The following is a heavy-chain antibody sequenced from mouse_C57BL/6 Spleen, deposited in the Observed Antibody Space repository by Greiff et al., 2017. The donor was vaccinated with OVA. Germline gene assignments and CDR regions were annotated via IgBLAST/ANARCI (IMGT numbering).Heavy chain of an antibody. CDR1: GYTFTSYW. D-gene: IGHD2-2*01. CDR3: ARWREGDYGYFLPMDY. J-gene: IGHJ4*01. V-gene: IGHV1-53*01. Sequence: QVQLQQPGTELVKPGASVKLSCKASGYTFTSYWMHWVKQRPGQGLEWIGNINPSNGGTNYNEKFKSKATLTVDKSSSTAYMQLSSLTSEDSAVYYCARWREGDYGYFLPMDYWGQGTSVTVSS. CDR2: INPSNGGT.